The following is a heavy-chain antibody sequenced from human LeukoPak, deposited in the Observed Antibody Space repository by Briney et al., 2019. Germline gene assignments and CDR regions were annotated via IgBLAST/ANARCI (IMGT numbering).Heavy chain of an antibody. CDR3: ARAGRFLEWLFPFLDY. J-gene: IGHJ4*02. V-gene: IGHV3-30-3*01. D-gene: IGHD3-3*01. CDR1: GFTFSSYA. CDR2: ISYDGSNK. Sequence: GGSLRLSCAASGFTFSSYAMHWVRQAPGKGLEWVAVISYDGSNKYYADSVKGRFTVSRDNSKNTLYLQMNSLRAEDTAVYYCARAGRFLEWLFPFLDYWGQGTLVTVSS.